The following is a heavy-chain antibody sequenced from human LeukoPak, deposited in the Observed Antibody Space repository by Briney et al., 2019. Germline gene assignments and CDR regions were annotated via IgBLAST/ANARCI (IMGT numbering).Heavy chain of an antibody. V-gene: IGHV3-66*01. CDR2: IYSGGST. CDR3: ARDSMVRGVIVYGMDV. J-gene: IGHJ6*02. D-gene: IGHD3-10*01. Sequence: GGSLRLSCAASGFTVSSNYMSWVRQAPGKGLEWVSVIYSGGSTYYADSVKGRVTISRDNSKNTLYLQMNSLRAEDTAVYYCARDSMVRGVIVYGMDVWGEGTTLTVS. CDR1: GFTVSSNY.